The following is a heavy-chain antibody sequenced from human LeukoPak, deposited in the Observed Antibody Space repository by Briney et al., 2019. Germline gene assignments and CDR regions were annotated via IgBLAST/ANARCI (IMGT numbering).Heavy chain of an antibody. CDR1: GYTFTSYD. D-gene: IGHD6-19*01. CDR3: AKCSGWFVRGKDYYYYYMDV. V-gene: IGHV1-8*03. CDR2: MNPNSGNT. Sequence: ASVKVSCKASGYTFTSYDINWVRQATGQGLEWMGWMNPNSGNTGYAQKVQGRVTITRNTSISTAYMELSSLRSEDTAVYYCAKCSGWFVRGKDYYYYYMDVWGKGTTVTVSS. J-gene: IGHJ6*03.